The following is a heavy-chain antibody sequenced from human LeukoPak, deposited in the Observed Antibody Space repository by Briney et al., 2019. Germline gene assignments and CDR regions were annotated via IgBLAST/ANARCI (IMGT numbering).Heavy chain of an antibody. CDR3: KQKPAYEILTGDNYGMDV. Sequence: GGSLRLSCAGSGFTFRNPWMSWVRQAPGKGLEWVGRINSKTDGGTTDYAAPVKGRFAISRDDSKSTLYLQMNSLRTEDTAVFFFKQKPAYEILTGDNYGMDVWGQGTTVTVSS. J-gene: IGHJ6*02. CDR1: GFTFRNPW. CDR2: INSKTDGGTT. V-gene: IGHV3-15*01. D-gene: IGHD3-9*01.